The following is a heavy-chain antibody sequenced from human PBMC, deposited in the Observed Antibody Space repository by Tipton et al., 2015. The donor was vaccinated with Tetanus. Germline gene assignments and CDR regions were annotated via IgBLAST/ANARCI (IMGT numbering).Heavy chain of an antibody. J-gene: IGHJ5*02. CDR1: GGSINSGTFY. CDR2: IYYNGNT. D-gene: IGHD2-21*02. V-gene: IGHV4-39*01. CDR3: ARTAVNWFDP. Sequence: TLSLTCTVSGGSINSGTFYWDWIRQTPGKGLEWIGNIYYNGNTLQNPSLKSRVTMPLDKSKNQFSLKLRSVTAADTAFYYCARTAVNWFDPWGQGILVTVSS.